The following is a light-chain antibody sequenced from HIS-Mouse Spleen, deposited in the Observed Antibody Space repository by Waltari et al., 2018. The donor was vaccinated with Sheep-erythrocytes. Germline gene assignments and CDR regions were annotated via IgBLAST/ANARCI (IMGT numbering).Light chain of an antibody. CDR1: SSDVGSYNL. J-gene: IGLJ3*02. Sequence: QSALTQPASVSGSPGQSITISCTGTSSDVGSYNLVSSYQQHPGKAPKLMIYDVSKRPSGVPDRFSGSKSGNTASLTISGLQAEDEADYYCNSRDSSGNHLVFGGGTKLTVL. CDR2: DVS. CDR3: NSRDSSGNHLV. V-gene: IGLV2-14*02.